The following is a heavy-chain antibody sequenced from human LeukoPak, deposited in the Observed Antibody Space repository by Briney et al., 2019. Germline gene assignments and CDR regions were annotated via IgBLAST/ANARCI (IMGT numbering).Heavy chain of an antibody. Sequence: GGSLRLSCAASGFTFSSYAMSWVRQAPGKGLEWVSAISGSGGDTYYADSVKGRFTISRDNSKNTLYVQLNSLRAEDTAVYYCPKNRGDNFGPYDYWAQGPLVTVSS. V-gene: IGHV3-23*01. CDR3: PKNRGDNFGPYDY. CDR2: ISGSGGDT. CDR1: GFTFSSYA. D-gene: IGHD1-20*01. J-gene: IGHJ4*02.